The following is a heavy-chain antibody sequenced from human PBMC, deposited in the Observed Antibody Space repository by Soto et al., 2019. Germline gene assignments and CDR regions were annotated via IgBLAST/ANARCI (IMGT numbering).Heavy chain of an antibody. CDR2: ISSSSSYI. CDR3: ARDWWELPSHNPDY. D-gene: IGHD1-26*01. CDR1: GFTFSSYS. J-gene: IGHJ4*02. V-gene: IGHV3-21*01. Sequence: EVQLVESGGGLVKPGGSLRLSSAASGFTFSSYSMNWVRQAPGKGLEWVSSISSSSSYIYYADSVKGRFTISRDNAKNSLYLQMNSLRAEDTAVYYCARDWWELPSHNPDYWGQGTLVTVSS.